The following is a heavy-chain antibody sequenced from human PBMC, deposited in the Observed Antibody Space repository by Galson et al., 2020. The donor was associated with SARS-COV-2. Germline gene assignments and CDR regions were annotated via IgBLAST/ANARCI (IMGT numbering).Heavy chain of an antibody. V-gene: IGHV4-30-4*01. J-gene: IGHJ4*02. CDR2: IYSSGNT. CDR3: ARHTSSWSCLTD. D-gene: IGHD6-13*01. CDR1: GGSISSGDYY. Sequence: SETLSLTCTVSGGSISSGDYYWTWIRQPPGKGLEWIGYIYSSGNTHYNPSLKGRVTISPDTSKNQFSLKLNSVTTADTAVYYCARHTSSWSCLTDWGQGTLVTVSS.